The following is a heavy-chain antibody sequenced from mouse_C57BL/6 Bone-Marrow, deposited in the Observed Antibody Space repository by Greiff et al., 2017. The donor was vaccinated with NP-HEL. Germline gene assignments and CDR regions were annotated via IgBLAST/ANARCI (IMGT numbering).Heavy chain of an antibody. CDR2: IDPEDGET. CDR1: GFNIKDYY. V-gene: IGHV14-2*01. D-gene: IGHD1-1*01. Sequence: EVKLVESGAELVKPGASVKLSCTASGFNIKDYYMHRVKQRTEQGLEWIGRIDPEDGETKYAPKFQGKATITADTSSNTAYLQLSSLTSEDTAVYYCARDYGSFYYYAMDYWGQGTAVTVSS. J-gene: IGHJ4*01. CDR3: ARDYGSFYYYAMDY.